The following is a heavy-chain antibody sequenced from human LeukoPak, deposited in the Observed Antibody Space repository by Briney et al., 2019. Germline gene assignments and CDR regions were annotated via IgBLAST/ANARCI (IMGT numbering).Heavy chain of an antibody. D-gene: IGHD3-10*01. J-gene: IGHJ6*02. CDR2: IYPGDSDT. CDR3: ARALLWFGESHYGMDV. V-gene: IGHV5-51*01. Sequence: GESLQISCQGSGYSSTSYWIGWVRQLPGKGLEWMGIIYPGDSDTRYSPSFQGQVTISADKSISTAYLQWSSLKASDTAMYYCARALLWFGESHYGMDVWGQGTTVTVSS. CDR1: GYSSTSYW.